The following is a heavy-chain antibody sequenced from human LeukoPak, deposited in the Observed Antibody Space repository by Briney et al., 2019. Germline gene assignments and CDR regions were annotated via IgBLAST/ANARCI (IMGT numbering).Heavy chain of an antibody. CDR3: AKAALGVAAAGRGNDY. CDR2: IVGSGISP. J-gene: IGHJ4*02. Sequence: GGSLRLSCAASGFTFGAYAMSWVRLAPGKGLEWVSSIVGSGISPYYGDSVKGRFTISRDNSKNTLYLQMNSLRAEDTAVYYCAKAALGVAAAGRGNDYWGQGTLVTVSS. D-gene: IGHD6-13*01. CDR1: GFTFGAYA. V-gene: IGHV3-23*01.